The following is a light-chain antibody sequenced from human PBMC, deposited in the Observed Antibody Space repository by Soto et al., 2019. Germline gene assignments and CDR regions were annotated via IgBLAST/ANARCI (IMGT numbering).Light chain of an antibody. CDR3: LQNYNYPWT. CDR1: QAVGND. J-gene: IGKJ1*01. CDR2: AAS. V-gene: IGKV1-6*01. Sequence: AVQMTQSPSSLSASVGDRVTITCRASQAVGNDLGWYQQKPGKTPKALIYAASNLHRGVPSRFSGTISGTEFTLTIGSLQPEDFATYYCLQNYNYPWTFGQGTRVEIK.